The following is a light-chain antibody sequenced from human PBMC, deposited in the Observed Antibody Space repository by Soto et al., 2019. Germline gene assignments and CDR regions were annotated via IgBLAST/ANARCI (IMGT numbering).Light chain of an antibody. CDR1: SSDVGGYNY. CDR2: DVS. Sequence: QSALTQSRSVSGSPGQSVTISCTGTSSDVGGYNYVSWYQQHPGKAPKLMIYDVSKRPSGVPDRFSGSKSGNTASLTISGLQAEDEADYYCCSYAGSSLYVFGTGTKLTVL. V-gene: IGLV2-11*01. CDR3: CSYAGSSLYV. J-gene: IGLJ1*01.